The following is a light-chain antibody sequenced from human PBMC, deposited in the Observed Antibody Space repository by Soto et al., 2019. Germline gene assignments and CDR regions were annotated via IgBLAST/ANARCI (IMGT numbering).Light chain of an antibody. CDR1: SSDVGGYNY. CDR2: DVS. V-gene: IGLV2-14*01. J-gene: IGLJ1*01. CDR3: RSYTSSRTHLNV. Sequence: QSALTQPASVSGSPGQSITISCTGTSSDVGGYNYVSWYQQHPGKAPKLMIYDVSNRPSGVSNRFSGSNSGNTASLTISGLQAEDEADYYCRSYTSSRTHLNVFGTGTKLTVL.